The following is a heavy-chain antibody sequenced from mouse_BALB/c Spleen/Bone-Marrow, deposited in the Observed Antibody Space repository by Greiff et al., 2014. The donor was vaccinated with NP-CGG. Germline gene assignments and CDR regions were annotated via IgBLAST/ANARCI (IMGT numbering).Heavy chain of an antibody. D-gene: IGHD2-1*01. V-gene: IGHV3-8*02. CDR1: GDSITSGY. CDR3: ARGYGNYRAWFAY. Sequence: EVQVVESGPSLVKPSQTLSLTCSVTGDSITSGYWNWIRKFPGNKLEYMGYISYSDSTYYNPSLKSRISITRDTSKNQYYLQLNSVTTEDTATYYCARGYGNYRAWFAYWGQGTLVTVSA. J-gene: IGHJ3*01. CDR2: ISYSDST.